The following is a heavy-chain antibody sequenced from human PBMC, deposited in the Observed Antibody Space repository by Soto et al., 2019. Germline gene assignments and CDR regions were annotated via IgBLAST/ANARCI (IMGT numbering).Heavy chain of an antibody. V-gene: IGHV3-33*01. CDR1: GFTFSSYG. CDR2: IWYDGSNK. CDR3: ARAGGSSSMNDDFDI. D-gene: IGHD6-6*01. Sequence: GGSLRLSCAASGFTFSSYGMHWVRQAPGKGLEWVAVIWYDGSNKYYADSVKGRFTISRDNSKNTLYLQINSLRAEDTAVYYCARAGGSSSMNDDFDIWGQGTMVTVSS. J-gene: IGHJ3*02.